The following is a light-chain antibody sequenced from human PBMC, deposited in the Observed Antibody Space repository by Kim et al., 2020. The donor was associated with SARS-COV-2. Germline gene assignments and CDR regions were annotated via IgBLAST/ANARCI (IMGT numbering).Light chain of an antibody. J-gene: IGKJ1*01. V-gene: IGKV3-20*01. CDR3: QHYGSSPLPT. CDR1: QSISSTY. Sequence: PGERVTLCCRASQSISSTYLAWYQQKPGQSPRLFIYSASGRAAGFPDRFSGSGSGTDFTLTISRLAPEDFAVYYCQHYGSSPLPTFGKGTKVDIK. CDR2: SAS.